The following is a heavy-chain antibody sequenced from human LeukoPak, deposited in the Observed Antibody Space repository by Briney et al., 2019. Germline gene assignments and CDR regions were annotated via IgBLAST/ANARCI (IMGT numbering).Heavy chain of an antibody. V-gene: IGHV3-30*03. D-gene: IGHD4-17*01. CDR1: GFTFSSYG. J-gene: IGHJ6*03. CDR2: ISYDGSNK. Sequence: GGSLRLSCAASGFTFSSYGMHWVRQAPGKGLEWVAVISYDGSNKYYADSVKGRFTISRDNSKNSLYLQMNSLRAEDTAVYYCARVSMTTVTMGYYMDVWGKGTTVTVSS. CDR3: ARVSMTTVTMGYYMDV.